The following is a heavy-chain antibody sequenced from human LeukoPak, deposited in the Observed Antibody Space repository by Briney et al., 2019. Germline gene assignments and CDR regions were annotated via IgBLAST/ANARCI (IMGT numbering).Heavy chain of an antibody. CDR2: INSDGSST. CDR1: GFIFSSYW. Sequence: PWGSLRLSCAASGFIFSSYWMHWVRQAPGKGLVWVSLINSDGSSTSYADFVKGRFTIYRDNAKNTLYLQMNSLRSEDTALYYCVRDNYYGMDVWGQGTTVTVSS. J-gene: IGHJ6*02. CDR3: VRDNYYGMDV. V-gene: IGHV3-74*01.